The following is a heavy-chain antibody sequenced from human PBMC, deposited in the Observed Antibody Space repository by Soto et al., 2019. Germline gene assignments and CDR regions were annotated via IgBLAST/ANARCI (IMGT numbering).Heavy chain of an antibody. CDR3: ARRVRSSSVRDYYYYMDV. V-gene: IGHV4-59*08. CDR1: GGSISSYY. Sequence: QVQLQESGPGLVKPSETLSLTCTVSGGSISSYYWSWIRQPPGKGLEWIGYIYYSGSTNYNPSLKSRVTISVDTSKNQFSLKLSSVTAADTAVYYCARRVRSSSVRDYYYYMDVWGKGTTVTVSS. J-gene: IGHJ6*03. D-gene: IGHD6-6*01. CDR2: IYYSGST.